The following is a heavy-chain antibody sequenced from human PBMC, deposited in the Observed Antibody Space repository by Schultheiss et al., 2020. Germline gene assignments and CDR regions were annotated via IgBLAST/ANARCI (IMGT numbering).Heavy chain of an antibody. Sequence: SETLSLTCTVSGGSLSSGGHYWSWIRQHPGKGLEWIGYIYYSGSTYYNPSLKSRVTISVDTSKNQFSLKLSSVTAADTAVYYCARSRTGTTKGYFDCWGQGTLVTVSS. J-gene: IGHJ4*02. CDR3: ARSRTGTTKGYFDC. CDR1: GGSLSSGGHY. D-gene: IGHD1-1*01. V-gene: IGHV4-31*03. CDR2: IYYSGST.